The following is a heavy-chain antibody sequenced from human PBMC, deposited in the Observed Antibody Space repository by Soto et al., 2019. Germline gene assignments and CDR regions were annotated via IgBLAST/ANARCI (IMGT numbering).Heavy chain of an antibody. Sequence: QVQLVESGGGVVQPGRSLRLSCAASGFTFSSYGMHWVRQAPGKGLELVALISYAGNNKYYADSVKGQFTISRDNSKNTMYLEMNSLIAGSTAVYYCAIDGPYYSGSGSRSPHPYYYYSMDVWGQGTTVTVSS. CDR3: AIDGPYYSGSGSRSPHPYYYYSMDV. CDR2: ISYAGNNK. J-gene: IGHJ6*02. V-gene: IGHV3-30*03. D-gene: IGHD3-10*01. CDR1: GFTFSSYG.